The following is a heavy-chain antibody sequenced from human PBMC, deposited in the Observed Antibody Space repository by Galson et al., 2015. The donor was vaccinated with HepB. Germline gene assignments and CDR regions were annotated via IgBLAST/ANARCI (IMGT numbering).Heavy chain of an antibody. D-gene: IGHD1-26*01. CDR1: GGTFSSYN. V-gene: IGHV1-69*02. CDR3: ARLYRASYLGL. CDR2: IIPILGIA. J-gene: IGHJ4*02. Sequence: SVKVSCKASGGTFSSYNISWVRQAPGQGLEWMGRIIPILGIANYAQKFQGRVTITADKSTSTAYMELSSLRSEDTAVYYCARLYRASYLGLWGQGTLVTVSS.